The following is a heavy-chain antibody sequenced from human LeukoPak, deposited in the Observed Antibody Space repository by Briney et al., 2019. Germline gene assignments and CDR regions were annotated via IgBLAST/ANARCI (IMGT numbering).Heavy chain of an antibody. CDR1: GYTFTSYD. V-gene: IGHV1-8*01. D-gene: IGHD5-24*01. CDR3: ARGVGDGYNFDY. J-gene: IGHJ4*02. CDR2: MNPNSGNT. Sequence: ASVKVSCKASGYTFTSYDINWVRQATGQGLEWMGWMNPNSGNTGYAQKFQGRVTMTRNTSISTAYMELSSLRSEDTAVYYYARGVGDGYNFDYWGQGTLVTVSS.